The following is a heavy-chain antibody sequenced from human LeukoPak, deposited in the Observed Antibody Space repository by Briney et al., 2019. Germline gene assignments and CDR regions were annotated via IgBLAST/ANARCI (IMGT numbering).Heavy chain of an antibody. Sequence: SETLSLTCTVSGDSMSNHYWSWIRQPPGKRLEWIGYIYDSETTNYSPSLKSRVTMSVDTSKSQFSLKLSSVTAADTALYYCASRPAESTWFGVFDYWSRGTLVIVSS. D-gene: IGHD3-10*01. CDR3: ASRPAESTWFGVFDY. J-gene: IGHJ4*02. CDR1: GDSMSNHY. V-gene: IGHV4-59*11. CDR2: IYDSETT.